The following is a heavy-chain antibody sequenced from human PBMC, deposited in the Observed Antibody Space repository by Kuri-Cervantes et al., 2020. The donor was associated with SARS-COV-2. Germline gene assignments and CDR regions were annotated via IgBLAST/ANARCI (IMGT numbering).Heavy chain of an antibody. J-gene: IGHJ4*02. CDR2: INAGNGNT. CDR3: ATKRLHDPKDWTVTMDY. CDR1: GYTFTSYA. V-gene: IGHV1-3*01. Sequence: ASVKVSCKASGYTFTSYAMHWVRQVPGQRLEWMGWINAGNGNTKYSQKFQDRVTMTEDTSTDTAYMELSSLRSEDTAVYYCATKRLHDPKDWTVTMDYWGQGTLVTVSS. D-gene: IGHD4-17*01.